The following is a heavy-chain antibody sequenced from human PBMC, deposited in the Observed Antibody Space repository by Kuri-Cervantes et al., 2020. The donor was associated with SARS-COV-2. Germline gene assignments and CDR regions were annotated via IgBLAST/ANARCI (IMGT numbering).Heavy chain of an antibody. J-gene: IGHJ6*03. Sequence: GESLKISCKGSGYSFTSYWIGWVRQMPGKGLEWMGIIYPGDPDTRYSPSFQGQVTISADKSISTAYLQWSSLKASDTAMYYCARQGSSSPIYYYYYYMDVWGKGTTVTVSS. D-gene: IGHD6-6*01. CDR3: ARQGSSSPIYYYYYYMDV. CDR1: GYSFTSYW. CDR2: IYPGDPDT. V-gene: IGHV5-51*01.